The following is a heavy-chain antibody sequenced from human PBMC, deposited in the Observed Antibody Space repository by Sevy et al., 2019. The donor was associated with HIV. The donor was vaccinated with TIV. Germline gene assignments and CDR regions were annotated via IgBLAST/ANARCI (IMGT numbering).Heavy chain of an antibody. Sequence: EGSLRLSCAASGFTFSSYGMHWVRQAPGKGLEWVAVIWYDGSNKYYADSVKGRFTISRDNSKNTLYLQMNSLRAEDTAVYYCARDPGARYAQQLVPYYFDYWGQGTLVTVSS. D-gene: IGHD6-13*01. V-gene: IGHV3-33*01. CDR3: ARDPGARYAQQLVPYYFDY. CDR2: IWYDGSNK. CDR1: GFTFSSYG. J-gene: IGHJ4*02.